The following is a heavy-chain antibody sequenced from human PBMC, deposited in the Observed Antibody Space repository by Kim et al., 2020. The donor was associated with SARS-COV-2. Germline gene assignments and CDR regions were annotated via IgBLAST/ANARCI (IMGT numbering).Heavy chain of an antibody. CDR3: ARDDILTGRKNDY. J-gene: IGHJ4*02. Sequence: GGSLRLSCAASGFTFSSYGMHWVRQAPGKGLEWVAVIWYDGSNKYYADSVKGRFTISRDNSKNTLYLQMNSLRAEDTAVYYCARDDILTGRKNDYWGQGTLVTVSS. D-gene: IGHD3-9*01. CDR1: GFTFSSYG. CDR2: IWYDGSNK. V-gene: IGHV3-33*01.